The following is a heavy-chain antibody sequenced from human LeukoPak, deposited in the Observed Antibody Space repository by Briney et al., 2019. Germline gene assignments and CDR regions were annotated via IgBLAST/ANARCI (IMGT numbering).Heavy chain of an antibody. CDR2: IYHAWST. CDR1: GGSISSNDW. J-gene: IGHJ5*02. Sequence: PSVTLSLTCAVSGGSISSNDWWSWVRQPPGKGLEWIGEIYHAWSTNYNPSLKSRVTMSLDKYKNQFSLTMSSVTAADTAVYYCARKGALPYNSGWYGPWGQGTLVTVSS. V-gene: IGHV4-4*02. D-gene: IGHD6-19*01. CDR3: ARKGALPYNSGWYGP.